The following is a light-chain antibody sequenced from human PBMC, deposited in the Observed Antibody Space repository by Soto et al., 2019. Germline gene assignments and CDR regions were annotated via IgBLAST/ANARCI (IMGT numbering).Light chain of an antibody. CDR3: QQYGSSPPIT. CDR2: GAS. Sequence: EIVLTQSPDTLSLSPGERATLSCRASQSVSSTYLAWYQQKPGQAPRLLIYGASSRATGIPDRFIGSGSGTDFTLTISRLEPEDFAVYYCQQYGSSPPITLGQGTRLEIK. J-gene: IGKJ5*01. V-gene: IGKV3-20*01. CDR1: QSVSSTY.